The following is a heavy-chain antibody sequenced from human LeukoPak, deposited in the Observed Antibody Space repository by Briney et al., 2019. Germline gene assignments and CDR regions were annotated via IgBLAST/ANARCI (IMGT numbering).Heavy chain of an antibody. CDR3: ARTPGYSYGYFDY. J-gene: IGHJ4*02. Sequence: GRSLRPSGALSAFSFSSYGVDWVRPAPGKGMGWVAAIRYDGSNKYYADSVKGRFTISRDNSKNTLYLQMNSLRAEDTAVYYCARTPGYSYGYFDYWAREPWSPSPQ. V-gene: IGHV3-33*01. D-gene: IGHD5-18*01. CDR2: IRYDGSNK. CDR1: AFSFSSYG.